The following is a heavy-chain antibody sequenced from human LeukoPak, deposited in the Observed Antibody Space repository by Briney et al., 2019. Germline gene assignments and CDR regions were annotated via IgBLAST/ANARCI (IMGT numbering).Heavy chain of an antibody. J-gene: IGHJ5*02. V-gene: IGHV1-69*04. CDR3: ARGTQRLAHFFDA. CDR1: GGTFSSYA. Sequence: SVKVSCNASGGTFSSYAISWVRQAPGQGLELMGRIIPILGIANYAQKFQGIVTITADTSTSTAYMELSSLRSEDTAVYYCARGTQRLAHFFDASGQGTLVTVS. CDR2: IIPILGIA. D-gene: IGHD6-25*01.